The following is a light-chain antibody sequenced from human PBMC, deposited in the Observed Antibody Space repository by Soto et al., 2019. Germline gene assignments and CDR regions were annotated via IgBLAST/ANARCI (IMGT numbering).Light chain of an antibody. V-gene: IGLV1-40*01. CDR3: LSYDSSLSGYV. CDR1: SSNIGAGYD. J-gene: IGLJ1*01. CDR2: GNS. Sequence: QSVLTQPPSVSGAPGQRVTISCTGSSSNIGAGYDVHWYQQLPGTAPKLLIYGNSKRPSGVPDRFSGSKSGTSASLAITGLQAEDEANYYCLSYDSSLSGYVFGTGTKLTVL.